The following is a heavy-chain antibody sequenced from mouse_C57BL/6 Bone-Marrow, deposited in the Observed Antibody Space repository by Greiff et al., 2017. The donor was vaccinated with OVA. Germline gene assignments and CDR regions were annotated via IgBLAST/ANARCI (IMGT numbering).Heavy chain of an antibody. CDR1: GYTFTSYW. J-gene: IGHJ2*01. Sequence: QVQLQQPGAELVRPGTSVKLSCKASGYTFTSYWMHWVKQRPGQGLEWIGVIDPSDSYTNYNQKFKGKATLTVDTSFSTAYMQLSSLTSEDSAVYYCARRGSYYSNLFDYWGQGTTLTVSS. D-gene: IGHD2-5*01. CDR3: ARRGSYYSNLFDY. V-gene: IGHV1-59*01. CDR2: IDPSDSYT.